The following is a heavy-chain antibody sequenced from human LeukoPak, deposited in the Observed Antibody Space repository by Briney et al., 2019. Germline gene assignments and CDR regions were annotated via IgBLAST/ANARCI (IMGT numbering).Heavy chain of an antibody. D-gene: IGHD4-17*01. V-gene: IGHV4-59*01. J-gene: IGHJ3*01. Sequence: PSETLSLTRTVSGGSISSYYWSWIRQPPGKGLEWIGYIYYSGSTNYNPSLKSRVTISVDTSKNQFSLKLSSVTAADTAVYYCARVPPDYNDLHDALDLWGQGTVVTVSS. CDR1: GGSISSYY. CDR3: ARVPPDYNDLHDALDL. CDR2: IYYSGST.